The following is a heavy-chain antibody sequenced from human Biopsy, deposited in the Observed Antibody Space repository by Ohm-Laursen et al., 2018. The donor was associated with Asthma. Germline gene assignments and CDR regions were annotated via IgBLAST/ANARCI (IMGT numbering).Heavy chain of an antibody. CDR3: ASQSSGPDFWSGYYYFDY. J-gene: IGHJ4*02. Sequence: SLRLSCAASGFTFSSYAMSWVRQAPGKGLEWVSTISGSGGSTYYVDSVKGRFTISRDNSKNTLYLQMNSLRAEDTAVYYCASQSSGPDFWSGYYYFDYWGQGTLVTVSS. CDR1: GFTFSSYA. D-gene: IGHD3-3*01. CDR2: ISGSGGST. V-gene: IGHV3-23*01.